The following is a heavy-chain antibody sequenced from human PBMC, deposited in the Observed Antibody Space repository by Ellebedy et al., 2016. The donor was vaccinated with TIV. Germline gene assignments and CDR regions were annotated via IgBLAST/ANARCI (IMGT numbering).Heavy chain of an antibody. CDR1: GYSFTTSW. V-gene: IGHV5-51*01. CDR2: IYPADSDT. D-gene: IGHD2-15*01. J-gene: IGHJ5*02. CDR3: ARLVSDCSSGSCYNWFDP. Sequence: KVSCKASGYSFTTSWIGWVRQMHGKGLEWMGIIYPADSDTTYSPSFQGQVTISADKSITTAYLQWNSLKASDTAMYYCARLVSDCSSGSCYNWFDPWGQGTRVTVSS.